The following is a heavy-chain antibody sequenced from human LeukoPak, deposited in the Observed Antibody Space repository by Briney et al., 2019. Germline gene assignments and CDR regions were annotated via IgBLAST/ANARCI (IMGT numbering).Heavy chain of an antibody. CDR3: ARDFYGSGNEFDY. J-gene: IGHJ4*02. D-gene: IGHD3-10*01. CDR2: IYYSGST. CDR1: GGSISSSSYY. V-gene: IGHV4-39*07. Sequence: SETLSLTCTVSGGSISSSSYYWGWIRQPPGTGLEWIGSIYYSGSTYYNPSLKSRVTISVDTSKNQFSLKLSSVTAADTAVYYCARDFYGSGNEFDYWGQGTLVTVSS.